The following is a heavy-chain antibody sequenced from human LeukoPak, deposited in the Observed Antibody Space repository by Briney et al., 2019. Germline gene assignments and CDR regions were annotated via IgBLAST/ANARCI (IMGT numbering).Heavy chain of an antibody. J-gene: IGHJ3*02. CDR1: GFAFSDSD. Sequence: GGSLRLSCAASGFAFSDSDMYWVRQAPGKGLEWVGRIRSKANTYATAYTVSVKGRFTISRDDSKNTAHLQMNRLKTEDTAVYYCTRRAWGSGWGAFDIWGQGTMATVSS. V-gene: IGHV3-73*01. CDR2: IRSKANTYAT. D-gene: IGHD6-19*01. CDR3: TRRAWGSGWGAFDI.